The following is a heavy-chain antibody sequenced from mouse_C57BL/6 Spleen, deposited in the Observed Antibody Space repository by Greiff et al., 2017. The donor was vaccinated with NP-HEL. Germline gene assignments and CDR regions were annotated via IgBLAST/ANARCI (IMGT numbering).Heavy chain of an antibody. CDR2: IDPSDSET. Sequence: QVQLQQPGAELVRPGSSVKLSCKASGYTFTSYWMHWVKQRPIQGLEWIGNIDPSDSETHYNQKFKDKATLTVDKSSSTAYMQLSSLTSEDSAVYYCARRGGSRRYYFDYWGQGTTLTVSS. CDR3: ARRGGSRRYYFDY. CDR1: GYTFTSYW. V-gene: IGHV1-52*01. J-gene: IGHJ2*01. D-gene: IGHD1-1*01.